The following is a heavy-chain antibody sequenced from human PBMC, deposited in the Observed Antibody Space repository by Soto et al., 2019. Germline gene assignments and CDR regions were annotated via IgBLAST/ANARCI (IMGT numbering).Heavy chain of an antibody. CDR2: ISYDGSNK. D-gene: IGHD4-17*01. CDR1: GFTFSSYG. J-gene: IGHJ5*02. V-gene: IGHV3-30*18. CDR3: AKYNSDNGDYVLGFDP. Sequence: QVQLVESGGGVVQPGRSLRLSCAASGFTFSSYGMHWVRQAPGKGLEWVAVISYDGSNKYYADSVKGRFTISRDNSKNKQSLNTNNLRAKDTAVDYCAKYNSDNGDYVLGFDPWGQGTLVTVSS.